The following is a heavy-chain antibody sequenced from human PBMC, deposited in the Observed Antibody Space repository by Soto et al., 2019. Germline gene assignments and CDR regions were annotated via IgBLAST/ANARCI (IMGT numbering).Heavy chain of an antibody. D-gene: IGHD3-16*01. J-gene: IGHJ4*02. V-gene: IGHV3-13*01. CDR3: ARDGGDGYNDY. CDR1: GFTFSSYD. CDR2: IGTAGDT. Sequence: GGSLRLSCAASGFTFSSYDMHWVRQATGKGLEWVSAIGTAGDTYYPGSVKGRFTISRENAKNSLYLQMNSLRAEDTAVYYCARDGGDGYNDYWGQGTLVTVSS.